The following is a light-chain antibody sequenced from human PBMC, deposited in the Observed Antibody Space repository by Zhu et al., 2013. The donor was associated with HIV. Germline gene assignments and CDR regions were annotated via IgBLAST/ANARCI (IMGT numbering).Light chain of an antibody. Sequence: DIQMTQSPSSLSASVGDRVTITCRASQGISNNLAWYQQKPGKVPKLLIYTASTLQSGVPSRFSGSGSGTAFTLTISSLQPEDVATYYCQKXDDVPRTFGQGTKVEIK. CDR2: TAS. V-gene: IGKV1-27*01. CDR3: QKXDDVPRT. J-gene: IGKJ1*01. CDR1: QGISNN.